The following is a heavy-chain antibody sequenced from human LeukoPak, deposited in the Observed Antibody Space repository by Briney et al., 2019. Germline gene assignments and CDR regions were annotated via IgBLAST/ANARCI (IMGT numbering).Heavy chain of an antibody. CDR1: GFTFSSYW. V-gene: IGHV3-7*01. J-gene: IGHJ3*02. D-gene: IGHD5-24*01. Sequence: GGSLRLSCAASGFTFSSYWMSWVRQAPGKGLEWVSNIKQDGSEKYYVDSVKGRFTISRDNAKNSLYLQMNSLRAEDTAVYYCARARDGYNWGAFDIWGQGTMVTVSS. CDR2: IKQDGSEK. CDR3: ARARDGYNWGAFDI.